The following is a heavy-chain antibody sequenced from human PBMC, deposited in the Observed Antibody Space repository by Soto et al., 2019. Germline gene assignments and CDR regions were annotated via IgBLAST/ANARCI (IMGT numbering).Heavy chain of an antibody. J-gene: IGHJ4*02. D-gene: IGHD2-2*01. CDR2: IYYTGSA. V-gene: IGHV4-31*03. CDR1: GGSISTGGYY. CDR3: ARGRSDIAVVPVDF. Sequence: QVQLQESGPGLVKPSQTLSLTCTVSGGSISTGGYYWSWIRQYPGKGLEWIGYIYYTGSAHYNPSPTSRVTMAVDTSNNHFSLKLTSVTAADTAVYYCARGRSDIAVVPVDFWGPGTLVSVSS.